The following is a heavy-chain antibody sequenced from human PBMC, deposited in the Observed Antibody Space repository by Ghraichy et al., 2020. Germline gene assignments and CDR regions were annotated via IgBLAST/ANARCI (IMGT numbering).Heavy chain of an antibody. CDR3: AKERDSSGYYSFRGDYYGMDV. V-gene: IGHV3-30*18. D-gene: IGHD3-22*01. CDR1: GFTFSSYA. Sequence: GGSLRLSCAASGFTFSSYAMSWVRQAPGKGLEWVAVTSYDGSNKNYADSVKGRFTISRDNSKNTLYLQMNSLRAEDTAVYYCAKERDSSGYYSFRGDYYGMDVWGQGTTVTVSS. J-gene: IGHJ6*02. CDR2: TSYDGSNK.